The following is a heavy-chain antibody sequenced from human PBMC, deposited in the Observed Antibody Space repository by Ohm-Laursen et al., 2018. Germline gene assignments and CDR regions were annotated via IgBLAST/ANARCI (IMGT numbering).Heavy chain of an antibody. J-gene: IGHJ4*02. CDR3: TMYSGSYLSDY. CDR2: MNPNSGNT. Sequence: SVKVSCKASGYTFTSYGISWVRQAPGQGLEWMGWMNPNSGNTGYAQKFQGRVTMTRNTSISTAYMELSSLRSDDTAVYYCTMYSGSYLSDYWGQGTLVTVPS. V-gene: IGHV1-8*02. CDR1: GYTFTSYG. D-gene: IGHD1-26*01.